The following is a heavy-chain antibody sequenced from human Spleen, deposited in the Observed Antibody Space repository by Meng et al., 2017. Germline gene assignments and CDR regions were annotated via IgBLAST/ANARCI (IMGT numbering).Heavy chain of an antibody. CDR1: GYSISSGLY. CDR2: IYHSGNT. Sequence: GSLRLSCTVSGYSISSGLYWGWIRQPPGKGLEWIGSIYHSGNTNYNPSLKSRVTISVDPSKNQFSLKLSAVTAADAAVYYCAREGSGAWSWGQGTLVTVSS. V-gene: IGHV4-38-2*02. CDR3: AREGSGAWS. D-gene: IGHD2-15*01. J-gene: IGHJ4*02.